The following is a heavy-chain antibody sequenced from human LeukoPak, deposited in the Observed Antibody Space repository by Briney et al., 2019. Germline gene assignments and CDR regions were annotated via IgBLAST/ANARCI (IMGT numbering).Heavy chain of an antibody. J-gene: IGHJ4*02. D-gene: IGHD1-1*01. CDR2: ISSNGRTT. CDR1: GFIFTNYA. CDR3: AKVSSWNVYYFDY. V-gene: IGHV3-23*01. Sequence: GGSLRLSCAASGFIFTNYAMSWVRQAPGKGLEWVSSISSNGRTTYFADSVKGRFTISRDNSNNTVYLQMNSVRAEDTAVYYCAKVSSWNVYYFDYWGQGTLVSVSS.